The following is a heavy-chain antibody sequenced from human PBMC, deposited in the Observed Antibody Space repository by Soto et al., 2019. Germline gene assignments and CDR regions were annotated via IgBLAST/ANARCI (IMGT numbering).Heavy chain of an antibody. CDR3: ASELNYYGSGSYIPPFDY. Sequence: ASVKVSCKASGGTFSSYAISWVRQAPGQGLEWMGGIIPIFGTANYAQKFQGRVTITADESTSTAYMELSSLRSEDTAVYYCASELNYYGSGSYIPPFDYWGQGTLVTVS. D-gene: IGHD3-10*01. CDR1: GGTFSSYA. J-gene: IGHJ4*02. V-gene: IGHV1-69*13. CDR2: IIPIFGTA.